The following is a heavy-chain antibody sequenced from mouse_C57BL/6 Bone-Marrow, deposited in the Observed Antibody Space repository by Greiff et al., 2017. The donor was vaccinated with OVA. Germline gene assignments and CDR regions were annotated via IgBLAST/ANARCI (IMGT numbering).Heavy chain of an antibody. V-gene: IGHV1-64*01. CDR3: ARYYDGYPYYAMDY. Sequence: QVQLQQSGAELVKPGASVKLSCKASGYTFTSYWMHWVKQRPGQGLEWIGMIHPNSGSTNYNEKLKSKATLTVDKSSSTAYMQLSSLTSEDSAVYYCARYYDGYPYYAMDYWGQGTSVTVSS. CDR2: IHPNSGST. CDR1: GYTFTSYW. D-gene: IGHD2-3*01. J-gene: IGHJ4*01.